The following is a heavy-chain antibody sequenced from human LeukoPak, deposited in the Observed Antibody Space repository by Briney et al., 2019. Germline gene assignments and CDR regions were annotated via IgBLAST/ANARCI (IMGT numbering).Heavy chain of an antibody. CDR2: ISSSSSYI. J-gene: IGHJ4*02. CDR3: ARGGGGYFYYFDY. CDR1: GFTFSRSD. Sequence: GGSLRLSCSASGFTFSRSDMIWVRQAPGKGLEWVSSISSSSSYIYYADSVKGRFTISRDNAKNSLYLQMNSLRAEDTAVYYCARGGGGYFYYFDYWGQGTLVTVSS. V-gene: IGHV3-21*01. D-gene: IGHD2-21*01.